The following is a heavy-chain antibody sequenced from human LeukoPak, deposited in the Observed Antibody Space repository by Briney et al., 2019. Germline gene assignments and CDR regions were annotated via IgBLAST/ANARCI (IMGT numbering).Heavy chain of an antibody. CDR3: ARNDRMTTSSH. J-gene: IGHJ4*02. CDR1: GGSISSYY. CDR2: IYYSGST. V-gene: IGHV4-59*12. D-gene: IGHD2-2*01. Sequence: PSETLSLTCTVSGGSISSYYWSWIRQPPGKGLEWIGYIYYSGSTNYNPSLKSRVTISVDTSKNQFSLKLSSVTAADTAVYYCARNDRMTTSSHWGQGTLVTVSS.